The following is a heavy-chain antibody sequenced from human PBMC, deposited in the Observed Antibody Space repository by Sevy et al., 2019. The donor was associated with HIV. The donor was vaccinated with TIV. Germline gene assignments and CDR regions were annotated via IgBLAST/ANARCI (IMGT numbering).Heavy chain of an antibody. J-gene: IGHJ5*02. D-gene: IGHD3-3*01. Sequence: GGSLRLSCAASGFTFSSYGMHWVRQAPGKGLEWVADIWYDGSNKYYADSVKGRFTISRDNSKNTLYLQMNSLRAEDTAVYYCARDRRITIFGVVIKGGGNWFDPWGQGTLVTVSS. CDR1: GFTFSSYG. CDR3: ARDRRITIFGVVIKGGGNWFDP. V-gene: IGHV3-33*01. CDR2: IWYDGSNK.